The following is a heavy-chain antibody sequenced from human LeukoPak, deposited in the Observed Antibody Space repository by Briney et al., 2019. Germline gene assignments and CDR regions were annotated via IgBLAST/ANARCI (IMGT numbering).Heavy chain of an antibody. CDR2: MTSVTYI. CDR3: ASADYYGSGSHYTFRGLDY. D-gene: IGHD3-10*01. CDR1: GFAFSSYS. J-gene: IGHJ4*02. Sequence: PGGSLRLSCAASGFAFSSYSMHWVRQAPGKGLEWVSSMTSVTYIYYAASVKGRFTISRDNAKSSLYLQMNNLRVEDTAVYYCASADYYGSGSHYTFRGLDYWGQGTLVTVSS. V-gene: IGHV3-21*01.